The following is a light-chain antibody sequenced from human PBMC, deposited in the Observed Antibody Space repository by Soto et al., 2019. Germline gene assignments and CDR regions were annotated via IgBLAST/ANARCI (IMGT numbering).Light chain of an antibody. CDR2: GAS. J-gene: IGKJ2*02. V-gene: IGKV3-20*01. CDR1: QSVSSSY. CDR3: QQYGSSPST. Sequence: EIVLTQSPGTLSLSPGERATLSCRASQSVSSSYLAWYQQKPGQAPRLLIYGASSRATGIPDRFSGSGSGTDFTLTISRLEPEDVAVYYCQQYGSSPSTFGQGTKLGIK.